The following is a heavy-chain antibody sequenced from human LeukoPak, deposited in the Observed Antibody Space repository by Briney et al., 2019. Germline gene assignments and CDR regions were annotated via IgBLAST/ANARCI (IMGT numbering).Heavy chain of an antibody. CDR2: ISSSGRTV. V-gene: IGHV3-48*03. CDR3: ARQIVGATGLDY. Sequence: PGGSLRLSCAASGFTFSRYEMKGVRQAPGKGLEWVSYISSSGRTVYYADSVKGRFTISRDNAKDSLYLQMNSLRAEDTAVYYCARQIVGATGLDYWGQGTLVTVSS. J-gene: IGHJ4*02. CDR1: GFTFSRYE. D-gene: IGHD1-26*01.